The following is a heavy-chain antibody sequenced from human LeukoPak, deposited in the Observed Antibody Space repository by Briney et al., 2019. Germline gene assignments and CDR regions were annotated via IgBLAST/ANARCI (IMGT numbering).Heavy chain of an antibody. CDR2: ISWDGSST. J-gene: IGHJ3*02. CDR3: AKAEQQLSYTYDAFDI. D-gene: IGHD6-13*01. Sequence: GGSLRPSCAASGFTFDDYTRHWVRQTPGKGLEWVSLISWDGSSTFYADSVKGRFTISRDNSKNSLFLQMNTLRTEDTALYYCAKAEQQLSYTYDAFDIWGQGTMVAVSS. V-gene: IGHV3-43*01. CDR1: GFTFDDYT.